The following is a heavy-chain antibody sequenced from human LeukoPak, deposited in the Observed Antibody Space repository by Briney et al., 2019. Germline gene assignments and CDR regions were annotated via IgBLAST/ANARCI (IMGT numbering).Heavy chain of an antibody. Sequence: TGGSLRLSCAASGFTFSSYSMSWVRQAPGKGLEWVSAVSSSSGYIYNADSVKGRFTISRDSAENSLYLQMNSLRAEDTAVYYCARRNPSDRYDAFDIWGQGTVVTVSS. CDR2: VSSSSGYI. J-gene: IGHJ3*02. CDR1: GFTFSSYS. CDR3: ARRNPSDRYDAFDI. D-gene: IGHD1-14*01. V-gene: IGHV3-21*01.